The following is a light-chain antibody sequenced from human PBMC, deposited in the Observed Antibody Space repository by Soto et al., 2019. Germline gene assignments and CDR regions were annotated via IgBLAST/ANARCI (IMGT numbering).Light chain of an antibody. CDR2: VAS. J-gene: IGKJ1*01. V-gene: IGKV1-39*01. CDR3: QPSYSTPT. Sequence: DIQMTQSPSSLSASVGDRVTITCRASQSISSYLNWYQQIPGKAPKLLIYVASSLQSGVPSRFSGSGSGTDFTLTISSLQPEDTATYYCQPSYSTPTFGQGTKVEIK. CDR1: QSISSY.